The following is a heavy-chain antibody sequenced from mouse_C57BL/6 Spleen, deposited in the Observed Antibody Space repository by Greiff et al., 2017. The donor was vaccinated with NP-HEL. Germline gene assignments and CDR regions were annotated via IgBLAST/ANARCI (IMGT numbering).Heavy chain of an antibody. CDR1: GYTFTSYW. V-gene: IGHV1-61*01. J-gene: IGHJ2*01. D-gene: IGHD2-4*01. Sequence: VQLQQSGAELVRPGSSVKLSCKASGYTFTSYWMDWVKQRPGQGLEWIGNIYPSDSETHYNQKFKDKATLPVDKSSSTAYMQLSSLTSEDSAVYYCAREGLRGSFDYWGQGTTLTVSS. CDR3: AREGLRGSFDY. CDR2: IYPSDSET.